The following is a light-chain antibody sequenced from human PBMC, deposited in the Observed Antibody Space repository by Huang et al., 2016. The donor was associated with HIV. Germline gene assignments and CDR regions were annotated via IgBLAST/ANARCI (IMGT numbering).Light chain of an antibody. CDR1: QSVLFSSKNRNY. CDR2: WAS. V-gene: IGKV4-1*01. Sequence: DIVMTQSPNSLAVSLGERATINCKSSQSVLFSSKNRNYLAWYQQKPGQPPKLLIYWASTRESGVPDRFSGSGSATDFTLTIRSLQAEDVADYYCQQYYSLPPSFGGGTKVEI. J-gene: IGKJ4*01. CDR3: QQYYSLPPS.